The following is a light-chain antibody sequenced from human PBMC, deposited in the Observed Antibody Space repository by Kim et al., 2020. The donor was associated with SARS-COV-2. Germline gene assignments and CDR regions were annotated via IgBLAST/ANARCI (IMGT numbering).Light chain of an antibody. CDR3: QQYGTLIT. Sequence: SSSPWERGTLACVAGQSVSSSLAWYQQQPGQTLRLLLYGASSRAAGVPDRFSGSGSGTDFTLTISRLEPEDFAVYYCQQYGTLITFGQGTRLEIK. CDR2: GAS. J-gene: IGKJ5*01. V-gene: IGKV3-20*01. CDR1: QSVSSS.